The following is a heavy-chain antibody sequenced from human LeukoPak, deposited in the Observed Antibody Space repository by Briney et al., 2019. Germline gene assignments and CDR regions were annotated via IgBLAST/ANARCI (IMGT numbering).Heavy chain of an antibody. J-gene: IGHJ4*02. CDR2: ISAYNGNT. CDR1: GYTFTSYG. D-gene: IGHD3-3*01. CDR3: ARGSSIFGVQNSFDY. Sequence: ASVKVSCKASGYTFTSYGISWVRQAPGQGLEWMGWISAYNGNTNYAQKLQGRVTMTTDTSTSTAYMELRSLRSDDTAVYYCARGSSIFGVQNSFDYWGRGTLVTVSS. V-gene: IGHV1-18*01.